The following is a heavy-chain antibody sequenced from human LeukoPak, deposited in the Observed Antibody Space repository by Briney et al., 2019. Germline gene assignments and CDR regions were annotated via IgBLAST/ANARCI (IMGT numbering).Heavy chain of an antibody. Sequence: TGGSLRLSCAASGFTFSSYAMSWVRQAPGKGLEWVSAISGRGGSTYYADSVKGRFTISRDNSKNTLYLQMNSLRAEDTAVYYCAKHSSGWSGWFDPWGHGTLVTVSS. CDR2: ISGRGGST. V-gene: IGHV3-23*01. J-gene: IGHJ5*02. CDR3: AKHSSGWSGWFDP. CDR1: GFTFSSYA. D-gene: IGHD6-19*01.